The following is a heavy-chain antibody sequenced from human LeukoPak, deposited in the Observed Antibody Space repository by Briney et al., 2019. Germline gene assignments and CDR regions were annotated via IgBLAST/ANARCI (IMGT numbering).Heavy chain of an antibody. CDR1: GGSISSYY. V-gene: IGHV4-4*07. J-gene: IGHJ4*02. CDR3: ARGQRGYSRFYYLDY. Sequence: SSETLSLTCTVSGGSISSYYWSWIRQPAGKGLEWIGRIYTSGSTNYNPSLKSRVTMSVDTSKNQFSLKLSSVTAADTAVYYCARGQRGYSRFYYLDYWGQGTLVTVSS. CDR2: IYTSGST. D-gene: IGHD6-13*01.